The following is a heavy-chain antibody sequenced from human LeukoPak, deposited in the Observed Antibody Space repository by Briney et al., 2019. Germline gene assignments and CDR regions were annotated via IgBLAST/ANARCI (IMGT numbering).Heavy chain of an antibody. CDR2: ISGSGGST. D-gene: IGHD2-2*01. CDR1: GFTFSSYA. J-gene: IGHJ4*02. CDR3: AKDGCSSTSCYLAFFPLDY. Sequence: PGGSLRLSCAASGFTFSSYAMSWVRQAPGKGLEWVSAISGSGGSTYYADSVKGRFTISRDNSKNTLYLQMNSLRAEDTAVYYCAKDGCSSTSCYLAFFPLDYWGQGTLVTVSS. V-gene: IGHV3-23*01.